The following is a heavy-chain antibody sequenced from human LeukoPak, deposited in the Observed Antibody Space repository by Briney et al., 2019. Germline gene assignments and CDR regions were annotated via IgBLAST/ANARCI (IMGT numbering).Heavy chain of an antibody. CDR2: ISSSSSYI. D-gene: IGHD4-17*01. J-gene: IGHJ4*02. CDR3: AREDGDETKHYYPRY. CDR1: GFTFSSYS. Sequence: NTGGSLRLSCAASGFTFSSYSMNWVRQAPGKGLEWVSSISSSSSYIYYADSVKGRFTITRDNSKNTLYLQMNSLRGEDTAVYYCAREDGDETKHYYPRYWGQGTLVSVSS. V-gene: IGHV3-21*01.